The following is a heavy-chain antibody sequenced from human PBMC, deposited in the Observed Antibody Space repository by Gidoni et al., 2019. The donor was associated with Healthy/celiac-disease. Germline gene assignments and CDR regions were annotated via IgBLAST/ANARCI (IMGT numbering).Heavy chain of an antibody. V-gene: IGHV3-7*01. J-gene: IGHJ4*02. CDR2: IKQDGSEK. D-gene: IGHD5-18*01. Sequence: EVQLVESGGGLVQPGGSLRLSCAASGFTFSSYGMSWVRKAPGKGLEWVANIKQDGSEKYYVDSGKGRFTISRDNAKNSLYLQMNSLRAEDTAVYYCARSWIQLWPPDYWGQGTLVTVSS. CDR1: GFTFSSYG. CDR3: ARSWIQLWPPDY.